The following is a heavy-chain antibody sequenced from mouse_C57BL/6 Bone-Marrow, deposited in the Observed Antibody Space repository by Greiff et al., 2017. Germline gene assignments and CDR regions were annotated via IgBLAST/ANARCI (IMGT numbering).Heavy chain of an antibody. J-gene: IGHJ1*03. CDR2: IYYSGTI. Sequence: EVKLMEPGPGLVKPSPTVFLTCTVSGISITTGYYRWSWIRQFPGNKLEWIGYIYYSGTITYNPSLTSRTTITRDTPKNPFFLEMNPLTAEDAATYYCARDWGYFDVWGTGTTVTVSS. V-gene: IGHV3-5*01. CDR3: ARDWGYFDV. CDR1: GISITTGYYR.